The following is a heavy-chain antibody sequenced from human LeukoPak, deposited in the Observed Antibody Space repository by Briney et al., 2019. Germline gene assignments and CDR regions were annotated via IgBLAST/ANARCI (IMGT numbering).Heavy chain of an antibody. CDR3: ARESYYDSSGYYGHGDY. CDR2: ISSSGSTI. Sequence: GGSLRLSCAASGFTFSDYYMSWIRQAPGKGLEWVSCISSSGSTIYYADSVKGRFTISRDNAKNSLYLQMNSLRAEDTAVYYCARESYYDSSGYYGHGDYWGQGTLVTVSS. V-gene: IGHV3-11*01. CDR1: GFTFSDYY. J-gene: IGHJ4*02. D-gene: IGHD3-22*01.